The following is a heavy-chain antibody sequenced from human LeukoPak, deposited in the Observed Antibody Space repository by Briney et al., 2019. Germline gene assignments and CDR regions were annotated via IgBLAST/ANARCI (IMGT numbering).Heavy chain of an antibody. CDR3: ASRRGVLDCSSTTCYGNRFDP. CDR1: GFTFSIYT. Sequence: GGPLRLSCAASGFTFSIYTMNWVRQAPGRGLEWVSSISSTTSYIYYADSVKGRFTISRDNAKNSLYLQMNSLRAEDTAVYYCASRRGVLDCSSTTCYGNRFDPWGQGTLVTVSS. V-gene: IGHV3-21*01. CDR2: ISSTTSYI. D-gene: IGHD2-2*01. J-gene: IGHJ5*02.